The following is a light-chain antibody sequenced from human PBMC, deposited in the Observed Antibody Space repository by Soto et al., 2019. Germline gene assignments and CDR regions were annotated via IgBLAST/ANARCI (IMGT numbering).Light chain of an antibody. V-gene: IGKV3-20*01. CDR2: GAS. CDR3: HQYDSWT. CDR1: QSFNSIY. Sequence: EIWMTQSPGTLSVSPGEGATLSCRASQSFNSIYLAWYQQKPGQAPRLLIYGASSRATGIPERFSGSGSGTDFTLTISRLEPEDFAVYYCHQYDSWTFGHGTKVDIK. J-gene: IGKJ1*01.